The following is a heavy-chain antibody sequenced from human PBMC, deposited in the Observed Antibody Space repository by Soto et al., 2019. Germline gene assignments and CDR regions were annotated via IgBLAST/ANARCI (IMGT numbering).Heavy chain of an antibody. J-gene: IGHJ5*02. V-gene: IGHV4-39*01. Sequence: PSETLSLTCTVSGGSISSSSYYWGWIRQPPGKGLEWIGSIYYSGSTYYNPSLKSRVTISVDTSKNQFSLKLSSVTAADTAVYYCANDHYGSGSYFEDWFDPWGQGTLVTVSS. CDR1: GGSISSSSYY. CDR3: ANDHYGSGSYFEDWFDP. D-gene: IGHD3-10*01. CDR2: IYYSGST.